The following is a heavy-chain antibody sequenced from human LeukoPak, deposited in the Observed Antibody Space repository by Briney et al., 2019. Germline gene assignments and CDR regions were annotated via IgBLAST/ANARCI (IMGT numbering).Heavy chain of an antibody. J-gene: IGHJ6*04. D-gene: IGHD3-10*02. CDR1: GFTFSDYD. V-gene: IGHV3-11*04. CDR3: AELGITMIGGV. Sequence: GGSLRLSCAASGFTFSDYDMSWIRQAPGKGLEWISYISSSGSTIYNADSVKGRFTISRDNAKNSLFLQMNSLRAEDTAVYYCAELGITMIGGVWGKGTTVTISS. CDR2: ISSSGSTI.